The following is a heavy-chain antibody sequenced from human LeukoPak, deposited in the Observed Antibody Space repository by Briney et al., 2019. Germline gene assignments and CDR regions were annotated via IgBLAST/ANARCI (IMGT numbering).Heavy chain of an antibody. V-gene: IGHV4-34*01. CDR1: GGSFSGYY. CDR2: INHSGST. CDR3: ARALPDIVVVVAATRNWFDP. D-gene: IGHD2-15*01. Sequence: PSETLSLTCAVYGGSFSGYYWSWIRQPPGKGLEWIGEINHSGSTNYNPSLKSRVTISVDTSKNQFSLKLSSVTAADTAVYYCARALPDIVVVVAATRNWFDPWGRGTLVTVSS. J-gene: IGHJ5*02.